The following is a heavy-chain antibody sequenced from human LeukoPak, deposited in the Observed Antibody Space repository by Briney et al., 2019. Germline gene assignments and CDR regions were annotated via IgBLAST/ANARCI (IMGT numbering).Heavy chain of an antibody. V-gene: IGHV3-11*04. CDR3: ARDAITGPTPLLDS. Sequence: GGSLRLSCAASGFTFSDNYMTWVRQAPGKGLEWLSYISGNGGVIQYADSVKGRFTISRDNAKNSLYLQMISLRAEDTAVYYCARDAITGPTPLLDSWGQGTLVTVSS. D-gene: IGHD1-20*01. J-gene: IGHJ4*02. CDR1: GFTFSDNY. CDR2: ISGNGGVI.